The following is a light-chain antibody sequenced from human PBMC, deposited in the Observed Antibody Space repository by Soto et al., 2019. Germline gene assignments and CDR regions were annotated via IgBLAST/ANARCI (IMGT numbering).Light chain of an antibody. CDR2: GAS. J-gene: IGKJ4*01. V-gene: IGKV3-20*01. CDR3: HQYGSSPLT. Sequence: EIVLTQSPATLSLSPGESGTLSCRAGQTLSSSSLAWYQQKPGQAPSLLIYGASNRASGIPDRFSGGGSGTDFTLSISRLEPEDFAVYYCHQYGSSPLTFGGGTKVDIK. CDR1: QTLSSSS.